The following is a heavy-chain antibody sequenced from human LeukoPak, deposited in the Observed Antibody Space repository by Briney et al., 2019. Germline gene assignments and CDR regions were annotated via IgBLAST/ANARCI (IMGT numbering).Heavy chain of an antibody. CDR3: ARADGYCSGGSCYPRAFDI. D-gene: IGHD2-15*01. CDR1: GGSISSYY. CDR2: IYYSGST. Sequence: SETLSLTWTVSGGSISSYYWSWIRQPPGKGLEWIGYIYYSGSTNYNPSLKSRVTISVDTSKNQFSLKLSSVTAADTAVYYCARADGYCSGGSCYPRAFDIWGQGTMVTVSS. V-gene: IGHV4-59*01. J-gene: IGHJ3*02.